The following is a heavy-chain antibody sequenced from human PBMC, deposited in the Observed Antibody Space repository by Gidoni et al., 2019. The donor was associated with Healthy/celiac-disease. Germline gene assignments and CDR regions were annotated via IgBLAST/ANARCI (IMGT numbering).Heavy chain of an antibody. Sequence: QVQLQESGPGLVKPSETLSLTCTVSGGSISSYYWSWIRQPPGKGLEWIGYIYYSGSTNYNPSLKSRVTISVDTSKNQFSLKLSSVTAADTAVYYCARDGQMALDYWGQGTLVTVSS. J-gene: IGHJ4*02. D-gene: IGHD2-8*01. CDR2: IYYSGST. V-gene: IGHV4-59*01. CDR3: ARDGQMALDY. CDR1: GGSISSYY.